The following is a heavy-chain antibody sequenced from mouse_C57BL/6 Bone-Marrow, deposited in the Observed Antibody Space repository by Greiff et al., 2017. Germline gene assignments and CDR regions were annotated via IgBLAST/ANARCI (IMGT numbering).Heavy chain of an antibody. CDR1: GFSFNTYA. CDR3: VGYAMDD. Sequence: EVKLMESGGGLVQPKESLKLSCAASGFSFNTYAMNWVRQAPGKGLEWVARIRSKSNNYATYYADSVKDRFTISRDDSESMLYLQMNNLKTEDTAMYYCVGYAMDDWGKGTSVTVSS. CDR2: IRSKSNNYAT. V-gene: IGHV10-1*01. J-gene: IGHJ4*01.